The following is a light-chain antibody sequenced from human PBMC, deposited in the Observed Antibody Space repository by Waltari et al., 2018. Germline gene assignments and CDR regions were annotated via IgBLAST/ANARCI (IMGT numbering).Light chain of an antibody. CDR3: MIWHNNAVV. CDR1: SDINVDVYR. J-gene: IGLJ2*01. V-gene: IGLV5-45*02. CDR2: YNSDSEW. Sequence: QAVVTQPSSLSASPGASASLTCTSRSDINVDVYRMYWYQQMPGSPPQFLLRYNSDSEWQRGSGVPTRFSGSKDASANSGILLISGLQSEDEADYYCMIWHNNAVVFGGGTTLTVL.